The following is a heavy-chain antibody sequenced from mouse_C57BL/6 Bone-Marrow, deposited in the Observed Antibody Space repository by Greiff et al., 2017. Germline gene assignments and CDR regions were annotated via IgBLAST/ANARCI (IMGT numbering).Heavy chain of an antibody. J-gene: IGHJ2*01. D-gene: IGHD1-1*01. V-gene: IGHV1-19*01. CDR3: ARRYYYGSSGDD. CDR2: INPYNGGT. Sequence: VQLKESGPVLVKPGASLKMSCKASGYTFTDYYMNWVKQSHGKSLEWIGVINPYNGGTSYNQKLKGKATLTVDKSSSTASMELNSLTSDDSAVYYCARRYYYGSSGDDWGQGTTLTVSS. CDR1: GYTFTDYY.